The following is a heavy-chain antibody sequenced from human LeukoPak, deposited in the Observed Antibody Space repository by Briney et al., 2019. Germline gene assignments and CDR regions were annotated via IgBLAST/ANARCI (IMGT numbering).Heavy chain of an antibody. CDR2: IYPGDSDT. D-gene: IGHD3-10*01. Sequence: GESLKISCKGSGYSFTSYWIGWVRQMPGKGLEWMGIIYPGDSDTRYSTSFQGQVTISADKSISTAYLQWSSLKASDTAMYYCARSSGNTMVRGVPYYFDYWGQGTLVTVSS. CDR3: ARSSGNTMVRGVPYYFDY. J-gene: IGHJ4*02. CDR1: GYSFTSYW. V-gene: IGHV5-51*01.